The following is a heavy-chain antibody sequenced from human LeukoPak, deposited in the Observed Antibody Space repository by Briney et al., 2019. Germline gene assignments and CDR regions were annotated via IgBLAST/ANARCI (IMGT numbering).Heavy chain of an antibody. CDR3: ATVYSSSWRFFDH. V-gene: IGHV3-30*19. CDR1: GFTFSGCG. J-gene: IGHJ4*02. Sequence: GGSLRLSCAASGFTFSGCGMYWVRQAPGKGLEWVAFITYDGINKYYAESVKGRFTISRDNSKNTLSLQMNSLRGEDTAVYYCATVYSSSWRFFDHWGQGTLVTVSS. D-gene: IGHD6-13*01. CDR2: ITYDGINK.